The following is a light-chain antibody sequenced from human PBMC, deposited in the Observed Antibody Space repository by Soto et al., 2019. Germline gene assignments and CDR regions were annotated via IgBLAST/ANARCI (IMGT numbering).Light chain of an antibody. V-gene: IGKV1-39*01. CDR1: QSISVH. CDR3: QQSYITPYT. J-gene: IGKJ2*01. Sequence: DIQMTLSPSSLSASVGDTVTITCRASQSISVHLNWYQQKPGKVPKLLIYAASNLQSGVPSSFSGSGSETDFALTISSLQPEDFATYYCQQSYITPYTFGQGTKLQIK. CDR2: AAS.